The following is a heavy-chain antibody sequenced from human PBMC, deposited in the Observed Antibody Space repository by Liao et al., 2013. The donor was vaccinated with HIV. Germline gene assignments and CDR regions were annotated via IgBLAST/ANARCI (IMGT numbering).Heavy chain of an antibody. CDR2: IYTSGST. CDR3: ATSPYYYDSSGFYY. D-gene: IGHD3-22*01. V-gene: IGHV4-61*02. CDR1: GASISSSSYY. Sequence: QVQLQESGPGLVKPSETLSLTCTVSGASISSSSYYWGWIRQPAGKGLEWIGRIYTSGSTNYNPSLKSRVTISVDTSKNQFSLKLRSVTAADTAVYYCATSPYYYDSSGFYYWGQGTLVTVSS. J-gene: IGHJ4*02.